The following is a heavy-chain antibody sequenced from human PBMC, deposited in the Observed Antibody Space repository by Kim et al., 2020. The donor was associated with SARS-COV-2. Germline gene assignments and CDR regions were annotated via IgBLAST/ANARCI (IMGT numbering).Heavy chain of an antibody. CDR2: FDPEDGET. J-gene: IGHJ6*02. Sequence: ASVKVSYKVSGYTLTELSMHWVRQAPGKGLEWMGGFDPEDGETIYAQKFQGRVTMTEDTSTDTAYMELSSLRSEDTAVYYCATGVAVAGTQREYYYYYGMDVWGQGTTVTVSS. D-gene: IGHD6-19*01. CDR3: ATGVAVAGTQREYYYYYGMDV. CDR1: GYTLTELS. V-gene: IGHV1-24*01.